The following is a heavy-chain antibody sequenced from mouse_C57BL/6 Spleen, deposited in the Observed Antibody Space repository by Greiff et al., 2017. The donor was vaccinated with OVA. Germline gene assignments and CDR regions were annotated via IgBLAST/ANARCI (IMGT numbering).Heavy chain of an antibody. CDR3: ARGLGLFAY. J-gene: IGHJ3*01. V-gene: IGHV5-17*01. CDR2: ISSGSSTI. Sequence: DVMLVESGGGLVKPGGSLKLSCAASGFTFSDYGMHWVRQAPEKGLEWVAYISSGSSTIYYADTVKGRFTISRDNAKNTLFLQMTSLRSEDTAMYYCARGLGLFAYWGQGTLVTVSA. D-gene: IGHD4-1*01. CDR1: GFTFSDYG.